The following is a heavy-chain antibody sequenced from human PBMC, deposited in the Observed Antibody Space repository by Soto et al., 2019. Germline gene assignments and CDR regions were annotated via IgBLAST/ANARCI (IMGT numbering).Heavy chain of an antibody. V-gene: IGHV4-61*08. CDR2: IYHSGST. Sequence: QVQLQESGPGLVKPSETLSLTCIVSGGSVSNDAYYWSWIRQPPGKGLEWIGYIYHSGSTYSNPPLKSRVTISADTSANQFSLKVSSVTAADTAVYYCARLGIGWEFPFDYWGQGTLVNVSS. D-gene: IGHD1-26*01. J-gene: IGHJ4*02. CDR3: ARLGIGWEFPFDY. CDR1: GGSVSNDAYY.